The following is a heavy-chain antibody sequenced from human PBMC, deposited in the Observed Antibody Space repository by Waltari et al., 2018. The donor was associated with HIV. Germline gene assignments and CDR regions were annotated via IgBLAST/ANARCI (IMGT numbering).Heavy chain of an antibody. J-gene: IGHJ3*02. V-gene: IGHV3-7*01. CDR3: ARMGLMVYAIGAFDI. Sequence: EVQLEESGGGLVQPGGSLRLSCAVSGFTFRSYWMSWVRQAPGKGLEWVANIKQDGGEKHYVDSVKGRFTISRDNAKKSLYLQMNSLRAEDTAVYYCARMGLMVYAIGAFDIWGQGTMVTVSS. CDR1: GFTFRSYW. D-gene: IGHD2-8*01. CDR2: IKQDGGEK.